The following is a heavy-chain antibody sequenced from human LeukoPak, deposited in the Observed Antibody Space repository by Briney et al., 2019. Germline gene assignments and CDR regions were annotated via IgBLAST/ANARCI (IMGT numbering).Heavy chain of an antibody. CDR3: ARGGPAALYYFDY. CDR2: IDYSGST. D-gene: IGHD6-25*01. Sequence: PSETLSLTCTVSGGSISSYYWSWIRHPPGKGLEWIGYIDYSGSTNYNPSLKSRVTISVDTSKSQFSLKLSSVAAADTALYSCARGGPAALYYFDYWGQGTLVTVSS. J-gene: IGHJ4*02. V-gene: IGHV4-59*01. CDR1: GGSISSYY.